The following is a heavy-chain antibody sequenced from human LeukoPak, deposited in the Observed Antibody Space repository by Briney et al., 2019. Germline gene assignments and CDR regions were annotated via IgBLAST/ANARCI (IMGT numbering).Heavy chain of an antibody. CDR2: INPSGGST. J-gene: IGHJ3*02. Sequence: GASVTVSCKASGYTFTSYYMHWVRQAPGQGLEWMGIINPSGGSTSYAQKFQGRVTMTRDTSTSTVYMELSSLRSEDTAVYYCATGGERAYCGGDCYGRMSAFDIWGQGTMVTVSS. V-gene: IGHV1-46*01. CDR3: ATGGERAYCGGDCYGRMSAFDI. D-gene: IGHD2-21*02. CDR1: GYTFTSYY.